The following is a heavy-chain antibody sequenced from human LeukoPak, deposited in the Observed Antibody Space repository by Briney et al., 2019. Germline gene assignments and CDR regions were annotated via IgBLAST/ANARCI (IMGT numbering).Heavy chain of an antibody. D-gene: IGHD6-13*01. J-gene: IGHJ1*01. CDR2: IYYSGST. Sequence: PSETLSLTCTVSGGSISSYYWSWIRQPPGKGLEWIGYIYYSGSTNYNPSLKSRVTISVDTSKNQFSLKLSSVTAADTAVYYCAREGSSSRYFYFQHWGQGTLVTVSS. CDR1: GGSISSYY. V-gene: IGHV4-59*01. CDR3: AREGSSSRYFYFQH.